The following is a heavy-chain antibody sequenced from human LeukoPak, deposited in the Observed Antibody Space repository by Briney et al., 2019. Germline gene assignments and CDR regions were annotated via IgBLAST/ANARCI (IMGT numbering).Heavy chain of an antibody. CDR3: AREVGATVSSSWFDP. D-gene: IGHD1-26*01. J-gene: IGHJ5*02. Sequence: KPSETLSLTCTVSGYSISSGYYWGWLRQPPGKGLEWIGSIYHSGSTYYNPSLKSRVTISVDTSKNQFSLKLSSVTAADTAVYYCAREVGATVSSSWFDPWGQGTLVTVSS. V-gene: IGHV4-38-2*02. CDR1: GYSISSGYY. CDR2: IYHSGST.